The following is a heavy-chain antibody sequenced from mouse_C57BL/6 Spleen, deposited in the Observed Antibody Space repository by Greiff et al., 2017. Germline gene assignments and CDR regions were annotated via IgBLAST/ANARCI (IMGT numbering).Heavy chain of an antibody. D-gene: IGHD2-4*01. CDR3: ARFDYDVGYAMDY. CDR1: SYTFTSYG. J-gene: IGHJ4*01. CDR2: IYPRSGNT. Sequence: QVQLQQSGAELARPGASVKLSCKASSYTFTSYGISWVKQRTGQGLEWIGEIYPRSGNTYYNEKFKGKATLTADKSSSTAYMELRSLTSEDSAVYFCARFDYDVGYAMDYWGQGTSVAVSS. V-gene: IGHV1-81*01.